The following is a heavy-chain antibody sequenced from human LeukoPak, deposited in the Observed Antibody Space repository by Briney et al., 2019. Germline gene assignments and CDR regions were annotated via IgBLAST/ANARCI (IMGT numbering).Heavy chain of an antibody. J-gene: IGHJ3*02. CDR1: GGSISNYY. V-gene: IGHV4-4*07. CDR2: KYARGSS. CDR3: ARGRYCSADICTGGDSFDI. D-gene: IGHD2-15*01. Sequence: SETLSLTCTVSGGSISNYYWRWIRQPAGKGLEGIGHKYARGSSNYNPPVQSRVTISVDTSKNQFSLKLRSVTAADTAVYYCARGRYCSADICTGGDSFDIWGQGTMVSVSP.